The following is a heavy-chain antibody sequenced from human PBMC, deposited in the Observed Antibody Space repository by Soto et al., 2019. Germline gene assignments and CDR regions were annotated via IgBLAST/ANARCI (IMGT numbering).Heavy chain of an antibody. CDR2: TYYRSKWYY. J-gene: IGHJ6*02. V-gene: IGHV6-1*01. CDR1: GDSVSSNSAA. Sequence: QVQLQQSGPGLVKPSQTLSLTCAISGDSVSSNSAAWNWIRQSPSRGLEWLGRTYYRSKWYYGYAVSVKSRITIIPDIYKNQFSLQVNSVTPEDTAVYYCARIHSSSSSDMDVWGQGTTVTVSS. CDR3: ARIHSSSSSDMDV. D-gene: IGHD6-6*01.